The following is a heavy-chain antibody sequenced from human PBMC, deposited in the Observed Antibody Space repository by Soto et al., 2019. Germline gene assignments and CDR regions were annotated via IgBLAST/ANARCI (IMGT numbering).Heavy chain of an antibody. J-gene: IGHJ6*02. CDR1: GYTFTSYD. CDR3: ASSNIAAAPYGMDV. D-gene: IGHD6-13*01. CDR2: INAGNGNT. Sequence: ASVKVSCKASGYTFTSYDINWARQATGQRLEWMGWINAGNGNTKYSQKFQGRVTITRDTSASTAYMELSSLRSEDTAVYYCASSNIAAAPYGMDVWGQGTTVTVSS. V-gene: IGHV1-3*01.